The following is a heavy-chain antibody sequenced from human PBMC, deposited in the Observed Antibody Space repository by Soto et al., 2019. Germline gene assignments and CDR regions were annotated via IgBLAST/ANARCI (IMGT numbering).Heavy chain of an antibody. CDR3: ARGESLQDDNWFDP. V-gene: IGHV1-18*01. CDR1: GYTFTTSG. J-gene: IGHJ5*02. D-gene: IGHD4-4*01. CDR2: ISVDNGNI. Sequence: ASVKVSCKASGYTFTTSGISWVRQAPGQGLEWMGWISVDNGNINYAQKFQGRVTMTRDTSTNTAFMELRSLRSDDTAVYYCARGESLQDDNWFDPWGQGTLVTVSS.